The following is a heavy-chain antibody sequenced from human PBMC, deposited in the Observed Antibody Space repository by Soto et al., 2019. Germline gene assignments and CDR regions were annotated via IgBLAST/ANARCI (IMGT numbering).Heavy chain of an antibody. CDR2: IYYSGST. CDR1: GGSVSSGSYY. J-gene: IGHJ6*02. CDR3: ARGIEGWYQGRYYYGMDV. Sequence: QVQLQESGPGLVKPSETLSLTCTVSGGSVSSGSYYWSWIRPPPGKGLEWIGDIYYSGSTNYNPSLKRRVTISVDTSKTQFSLKLSSVTAADTAVYYCARGIEGWYQGRYYYGMDVWGQGTTVTVSS. D-gene: IGHD6-19*01. V-gene: IGHV4-61*01.